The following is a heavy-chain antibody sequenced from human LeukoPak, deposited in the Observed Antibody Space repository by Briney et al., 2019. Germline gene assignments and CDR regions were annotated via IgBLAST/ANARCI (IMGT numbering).Heavy chain of an antibody. J-gene: IGHJ3*01. CDR2: INGVETIT. V-gene: IGHV3-74*01. Sequence: GGSLRLSCAASGFTFSSSWMHWVRQGPGKGLVWVSRINGVETITNYADSVKGRFTISRDNAKNTVYLQMNSLRAEDTAIYYCVRGWVDAFDLWGQGTVVTVSS. CDR1: GFTFSSSW. CDR3: VRGWVDAFDL. D-gene: IGHD6-13*01.